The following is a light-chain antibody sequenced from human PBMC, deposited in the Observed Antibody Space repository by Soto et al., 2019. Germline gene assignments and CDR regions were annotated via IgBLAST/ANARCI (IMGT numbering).Light chain of an antibody. J-gene: IGKJ3*01. CDR2: GAS. Sequence: EIVLTQSPATLSVSPGERATLSCRASQSVSSNLAWYQQKPGQAPRLPIYGASTRATGIPARFSGSGSGTEFTLTLSTLQSEDFAVYYCQQYNKWPLTFGPGTKVDIK. CDR3: QQYNKWPLT. V-gene: IGKV3-15*01. CDR1: QSVSSN.